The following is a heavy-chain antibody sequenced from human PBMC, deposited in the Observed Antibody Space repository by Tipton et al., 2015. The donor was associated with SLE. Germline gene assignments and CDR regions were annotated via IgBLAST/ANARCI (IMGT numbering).Heavy chain of an antibody. V-gene: IGHV4-34*01. CDR3: ARDISSSGVSDY. Sequence: TLSLTCAVYGGSFSGYYWSWIRQPPGKGLEWIGEINHSGSTNYNPSLTSRVTISIDASKNQFSLKLRSVTAADTAVFYCARDISSSGVSDYWGQGTLVTASS. CDR1: GGSFSGYY. CDR2: INHSGST. D-gene: IGHD6-19*01. J-gene: IGHJ4*02.